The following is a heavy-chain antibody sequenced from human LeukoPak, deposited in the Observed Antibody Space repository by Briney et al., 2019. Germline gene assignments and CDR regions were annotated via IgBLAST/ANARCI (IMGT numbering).Heavy chain of an antibody. CDR1: GYTFTGYY. Sequence: ASVKVFCKASGYTFTGYYMHWVRQAPGQGLEWMGWINPNSGGTNYAQKFQGRVTMTRDTSISTAYMELSRLRSDDTAVYYCARDLRITNNWFDPWGQGTLVTVSS. D-gene: IGHD1-14*01. V-gene: IGHV1-2*02. CDR3: ARDLRITNNWFDP. J-gene: IGHJ5*02. CDR2: INPNSGGT.